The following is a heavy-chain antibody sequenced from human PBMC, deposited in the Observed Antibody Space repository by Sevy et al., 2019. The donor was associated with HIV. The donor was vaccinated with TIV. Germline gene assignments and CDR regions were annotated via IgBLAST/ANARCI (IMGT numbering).Heavy chain of an antibody. CDR3: ARGHFSDYYDSSGYPY. V-gene: IGHV3-48*02. J-gene: IGHJ4*02. CDR1: GFTFSSYS. CDR2: ISSSSSTI. Sequence: GGSLRLSCAASGFTFSSYSMNWVRQAPGKGLEWVSSISSSSSTIYYADSVKGRFTISRDNAKNSLYLQMNSLRDEDTAVYYCARGHFSDYYDSSGYPYWGQGTLVTVSS. D-gene: IGHD3-22*01.